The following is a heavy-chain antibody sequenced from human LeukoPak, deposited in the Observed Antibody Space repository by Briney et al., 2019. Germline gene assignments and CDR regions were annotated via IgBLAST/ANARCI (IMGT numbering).Heavy chain of an antibody. CDR2: IYYSGST. D-gene: IGHD1-1*01. CDR1: GGSISSGGYY. J-gene: IGHJ6*03. V-gene: IGHV4-31*03. CDR3: ARGYPTYYYYYMDV. Sequence: SQTLSLTCTVSGGSISSGGYYWSGIRQHPGKGLEWIGYIYYSGSTYYNPSLKSRVTISVDTSENQFSLKLSSVTAADTAMYYCARGYPTYYYYYMDVWGKGPTVTVSS.